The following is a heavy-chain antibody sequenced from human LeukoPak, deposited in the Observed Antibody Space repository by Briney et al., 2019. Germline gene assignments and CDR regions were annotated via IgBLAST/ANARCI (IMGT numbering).Heavy chain of an antibody. CDR3: ARADYCTSISCYGVYYYGMEV. CDR1: GFTFSSYG. CDR2: IWYDGGNE. V-gene: IGHV3-33*01. D-gene: IGHD2-2*01. J-gene: IGHJ6*02. Sequence: PGGSLRLSCAASGFTFSSYGMHWVRQAPGKGLEWVAMIWYDGGNENYADSVKGRFTISCDNSKNTLYLQMNSLRAEDTAVYYCARADYCTSISCYGVYYYGMEVWGQGTTVTVSS.